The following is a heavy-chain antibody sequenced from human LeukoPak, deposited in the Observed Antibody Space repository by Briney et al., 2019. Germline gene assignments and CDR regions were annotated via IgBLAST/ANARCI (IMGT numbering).Heavy chain of an antibody. D-gene: IGHD6-6*01. J-gene: IGHJ3*02. Sequence: PSETLSLTCTVSGGSISSYYWSWIRQPPGKGLERIGYIYYSGSTNYNPSLKSRVTISVDTSKNQFSLKLSSVTAADTAVYYCARHTPYSSSSPIYGAFDIWGQGTMVTVSS. CDR2: IYYSGST. V-gene: IGHV4-59*01. CDR1: GGSISSYY. CDR3: ARHTPYSSSSPIYGAFDI.